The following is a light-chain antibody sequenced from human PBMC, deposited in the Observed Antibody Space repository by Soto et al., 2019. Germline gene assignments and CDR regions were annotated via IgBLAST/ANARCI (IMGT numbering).Light chain of an antibody. CDR2: CAS. CDR3: LQDYNYPRT. J-gene: IGKJ2*01. CDR1: QGIRDE. V-gene: IGKV1-6*01. Sequence: AIQMTQFPASLSASVGGRVTITCRASQGIRDELGWYQQKPGKAPKLLIYCASRLESGVPSRFSGSGSGTDFSLTIYSLRPEDSATYFCLQDYNYPRTFGQGTKLQIK.